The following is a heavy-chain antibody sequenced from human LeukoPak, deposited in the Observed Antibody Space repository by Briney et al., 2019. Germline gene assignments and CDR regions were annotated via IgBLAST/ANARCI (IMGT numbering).Heavy chain of an antibody. CDR1: GFTFSNYW. V-gene: IGHV3-74*01. CDR3: ARDVGYDFWSGGAIAFDI. J-gene: IGHJ3*02. D-gene: IGHD3-3*01. Sequence: SGGSPRLSCAASGFTFSNYWMHWVRQAPGKGLVWVSRINSDGSSTSDADSVKGRFTISRDNARNTLYLQMNSLRVEDTAVYYCARDVGYDFWSGGAIAFDISGQG. CDR2: INSDGSST.